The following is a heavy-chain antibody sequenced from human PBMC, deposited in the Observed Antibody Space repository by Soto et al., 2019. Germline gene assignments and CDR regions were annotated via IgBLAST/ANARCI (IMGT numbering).Heavy chain of an antibody. Sequence: GGSLRLSCAASGFTLGRYAMHWVRQAPGKGLEWVAVISYDGTNKFFADSVKGRFTISSDNSKNTLYLEMDGLRPDDTALYYCARSIRPLYQPLVSPVDYWGQGTLVTVSS. V-gene: IGHV3-30-3*01. CDR3: ARSIRPLYQPLVSPVDY. D-gene: IGHD2-2*01. J-gene: IGHJ4*02. CDR2: ISYDGTNK. CDR1: GFTLGRYA.